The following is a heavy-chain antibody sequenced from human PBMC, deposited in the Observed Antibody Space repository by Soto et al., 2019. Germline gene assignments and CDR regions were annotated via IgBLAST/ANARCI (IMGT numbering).Heavy chain of an antibody. CDR2: IVVGSGNT. J-gene: IGHJ6*02. V-gene: IGHV1-58*01. CDR1: GFTCTSSA. CDR3: AAGIPHYYYGMDV. Sequence: SVKVSSKASGFTCTSSAGQLVRQARGQRLEWIGWIVVGSGNTNYAQKFQERVTITRDMSTSTAYMELSSLRSEDTAVYYCAAGIPHYYYGMDVWGQGTTVTVSS.